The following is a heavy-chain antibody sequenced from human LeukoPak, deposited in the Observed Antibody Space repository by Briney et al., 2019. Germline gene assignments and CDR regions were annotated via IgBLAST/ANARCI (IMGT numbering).Heavy chain of an antibody. CDR2: TRTSGET. V-gene: IGHV3-23*01. CDR1: GFIFSSYA. D-gene: IGHD3-3*01. Sequence: PGGSLRLSCAASGFIFSSYAISWVRQAPGKGLEWVSGTRTSGETFYADSVKGRFTISGDISKSTVYLQMSSLRAEDSAIYYCATLSYDVWTGINWFDPWGQGTLVTVSS. J-gene: IGHJ5*02. CDR3: ATLSYDVWTGINWFDP.